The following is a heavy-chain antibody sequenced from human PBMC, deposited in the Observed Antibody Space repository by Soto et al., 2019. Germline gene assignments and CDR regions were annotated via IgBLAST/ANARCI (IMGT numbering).Heavy chain of an antibody. D-gene: IGHD3-3*01. Sequence: QVQLVQSGAEVKKPGASVKVSCKASGYTFTSYGISWVRQAPGQGLEWMGWISAYNGNTNYAQKLQGRVTMTTDTSTSTAYTELRSLRSDDTAVYYCARVPVLRFSLYYYMDVWGKGTTVTVSS. CDR1: GYTFTSYG. J-gene: IGHJ6*03. CDR3: ARVPVLRFSLYYYMDV. CDR2: ISAYNGNT. V-gene: IGHV1-18*01.